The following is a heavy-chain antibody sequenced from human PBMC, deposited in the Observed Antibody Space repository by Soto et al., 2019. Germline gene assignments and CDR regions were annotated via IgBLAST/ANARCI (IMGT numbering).Heavy chain of an antibody. CDR2: ISAYNGNT. V-gene: IGHV1-18*01. Sequence: ASVKVSCKASGYTFTSYGISWVRQAPGQGLEWMGWISAYNGNTNYAQKLQGRVTMTTDTSTSTAYMELRSLRSDDTAVYYCARDFKIFGVVTDFDYWGEGPLVTVFS. D-gene: IGHD3-3*01. CDR1: GYTFTSYG. CDR3: ARDFKIFGVVTDFDY. J-gene: IGHJ4*02.